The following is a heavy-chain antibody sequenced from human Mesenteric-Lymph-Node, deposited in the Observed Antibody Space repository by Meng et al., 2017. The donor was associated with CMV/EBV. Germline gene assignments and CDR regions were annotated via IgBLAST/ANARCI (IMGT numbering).Heavy chain of an antibody. J-gene: IGHJ4*02. Sequence: TFDDDGVSWGREAPGKRVEWVSGIDWNGGSTGYADCVKGRLAISRENAKNSLYLQMNSLRAEDTALYYCARDPLRNCSSTSCYEYDYWGQGTLVTVSS. CDR1: TFDDDG. D-gene: IGHD2-2*01. CDR3: ARDPLRNCSSTSCYEYDY. V-gene: IGHV3-20*03. CDR2: IDWNGGST.